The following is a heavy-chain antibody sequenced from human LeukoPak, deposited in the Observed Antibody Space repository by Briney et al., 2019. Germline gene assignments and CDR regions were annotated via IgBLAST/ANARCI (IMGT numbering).Heavy chain of an antibody. CDR2: IKEDGSEK. CDR3: ARESAATTSLVDFDY. CDR1: GFTFSSHW. V-gene: IGHV3-7*01. D-gene: IGHD1-7*01. J-gene: IGHJ4*02. Sequence: PGGSLRLSCAASGFTFSSHWMTWVRQAPGKGLEWVANIKEDGSEKYYVDSVKGRFTISRDNAKNSLYLQMNSLRVEDTAVYYCARESAATTSLVDFDYWGQGTLVTVSS.